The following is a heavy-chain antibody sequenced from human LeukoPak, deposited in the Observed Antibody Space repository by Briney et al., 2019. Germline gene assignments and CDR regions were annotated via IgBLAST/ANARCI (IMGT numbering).Heavy chain of an antibody. CDR2: INHSGST. Sequence: SETLSLTCAVYGGSSTGYYWSWIRQPPGKGLEWIGEINHSGSTKYNPSLKSRVTISVDTPKNQFSLKLSSVTAADTAVYYCARSIVVVPAAISWFDPWGQGTLVTVSS. CDR1: GGSSTGYY. J-gene: IGHJ5*02. V-gene: IGHV4-34*01. CDR3: ARSIVVVPAAISWFDP. D-gene: IGHD2-2*01.